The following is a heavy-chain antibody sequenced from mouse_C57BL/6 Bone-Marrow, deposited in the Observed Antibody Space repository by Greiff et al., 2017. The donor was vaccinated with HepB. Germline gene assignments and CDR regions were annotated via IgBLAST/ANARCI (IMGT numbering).Heavy chain of an antibody. CDR2: INPSNGGT. D-gene: IGHD2-4*01. V-gene: IGHV1-53*01. CDR1: GYTFTSYW. Sequence: VQLQQPGTELVKPGASVKLSCKASGYTFTSYWMHWVKQRPGQGLEWIGNINPSNGGTNYNEKFKSKATLTVDKSSSTAYMQLSSLTSEDSAVYYCARGPSTMITTRGYYYAMDYWGQGTSVTVSS. CDR3: ARGPSTMITTRGYYYAMDY. J-gene: IGHJ4*01.